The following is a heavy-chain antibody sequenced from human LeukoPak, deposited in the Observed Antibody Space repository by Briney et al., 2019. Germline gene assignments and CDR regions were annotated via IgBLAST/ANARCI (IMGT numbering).Heavy chain of an antibody. V-gene: IGHV1-69*01. D-gene: IGHD3-3*01. J-gene: IGHJ4*02. CDR1: GGTFSSYA. CDR3: ARGNDFWSGFDY. Sequence: GSSVEVSCKASGGTFSSYAISWVRQAPGQGLEWMGGIIPIFGTANYAQKFQGRVTITADESTSTAYMELSSLRSEDTAVYYCARGNDFWSGFDYWGQGTLVTVSS. CDR2: IIPIFGTA.